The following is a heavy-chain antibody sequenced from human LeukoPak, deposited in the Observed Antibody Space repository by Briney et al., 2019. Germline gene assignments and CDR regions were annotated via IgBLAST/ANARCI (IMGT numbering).Heavy chain of an antibody. Sequence: GGSLRLSCAASGFTFSSYGMHWVRQAPGKGLEWVAFIRYDGSNKYYADSVKGRFTISRDNSKNTLYLQMNSLRAEDTAVYYCAKDPKTFWSHLVGYYFDYWGQGTLVTVSS. CDR2: IRYDGSNK. J-gene: IGHJ4*02. CDR3: AKDPKTFWSHLVGYYFDY. V-gene: IGHV3-30*02. CDR1: GFTFSSYG. D-gene: IGHD3-3*01.